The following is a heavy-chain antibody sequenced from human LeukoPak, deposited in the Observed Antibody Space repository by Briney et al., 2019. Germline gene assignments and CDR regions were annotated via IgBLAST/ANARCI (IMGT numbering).Heavy chain of an antibody. CDR1: GFTFSSYG. D-gene: IGHD2-2*01. Sequence: GRSLRLSCAASGFTFSSYGMHWVRQAPGKGLEWVAVIWYDGSNKYYADSVKGRFTISRDNSKNTLYLQMNSLRAEDTAVYYCARDQTGYCSSTSCYPYYYYYGMDVWGQGTTVTVSS. J-gene: IGHJ6*02. CDR3: ARDQTGYCSSTSCYPYYYYYGMDV. V-gene: IGHV3-33*01. CDR2: IWYDGSNK.